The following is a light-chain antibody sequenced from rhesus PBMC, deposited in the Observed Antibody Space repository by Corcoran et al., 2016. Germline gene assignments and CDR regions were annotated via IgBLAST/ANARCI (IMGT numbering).Light chain of an antibody. V-gene: IGLV7-71*01. CDR1: AGAVTSGNY. CDR3: LRDYSGADI. J-gene: IGLJ1*01. CDR2: KTN. Sequence: QAVVTQEPSLTVSPGGTVTLTCGSSAGAVTSGNYPNWFQQKPGQAPRGLICKTNSKHSWTPALFSGSLAGGKAALTLSGAQPEDETEYDCLRDYSGADIFGAGTRLTVL.